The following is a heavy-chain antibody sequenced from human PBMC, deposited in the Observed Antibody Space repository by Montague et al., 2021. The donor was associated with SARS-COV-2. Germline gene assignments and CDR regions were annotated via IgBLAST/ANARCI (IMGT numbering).Heavy chain of an antibody. CDR1: GGSISSGRYY. Sequence: TLSLTCTVSGGSISSGRYYWSWIRQSAGMGLDWFGRISISGSTNYNPSLKSRVTVSVDKSKNQFSLKLSSVTAADTTVYYCARDIAVACLFDYWGQGTLVTVSS. J-gene: IGHJ4*02. D-gene: IGHD6-19*01. CDR3: ARDIAVACLFDY. V-gene: IGHV4-61*02. CDR2: ISISGST.